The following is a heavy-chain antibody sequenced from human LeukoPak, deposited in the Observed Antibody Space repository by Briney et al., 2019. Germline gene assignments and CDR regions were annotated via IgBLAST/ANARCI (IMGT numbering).Heavy chain of an antibody. J-gene: IGHJ4*02. Sequence: PGGSLRLSCAASGSTFSSYAMSWVRQAPGKGLEWVSAISGSGGSTYYADSVKGRFTISRDNSKNTLYLQMNSLRAEDTAVYYCAKALVLPVAPEYYWGQGTLVTVSS. CDR3: AKALVLPVAPEYY. CDR1: GSTFSSYA. D-gene: IGHD4-23*01. CDR2: ISGSGGST. V-gene: IGHV3-23*01.